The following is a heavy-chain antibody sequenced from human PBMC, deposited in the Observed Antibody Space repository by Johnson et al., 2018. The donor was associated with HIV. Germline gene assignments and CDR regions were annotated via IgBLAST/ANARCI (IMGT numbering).Heavy chain of an antibody. D-gene: IGHD3-10*01. J-gene: IGHJ3*02. Sequence: VESGGVVVQPWGSLRLSCAASGFNFDDYAMHWVRQAPGNGLEWVSLIRWDGAITSYVDSVKGRFTISRDNSRNSLYLQMKSLRVEDTALYYCARAEIYEGRVGDFAFDIWGRVTMVTVSS. CDR3: ARAEIYEGRVGDFAFDI. CDR2: IRWDGAIT. V-gene: IGHV3-43D*03. CDR1: GFNFDDYA.